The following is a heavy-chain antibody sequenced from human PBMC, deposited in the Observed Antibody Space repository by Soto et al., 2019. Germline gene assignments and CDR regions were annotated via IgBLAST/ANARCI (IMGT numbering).Heavy chain of an antibody. Sequence: PGGSLRLSCAASGFTFSSYWMSWVRQAPGKGLEWVANIKQDGSEKYYVDSVKGRFTISRDNAKNSLYLQMNSLRAEDTAVYYCARDLALEYYYYYGMDVWGQGTTVTVSS. CDR1: GFTFSSYW. CDR2: IKQDGSEK. V-gene: IGHV3-7*01. J-gene: IGHJ6*02. CDR3: ARDLALEYYYYYGMDV.